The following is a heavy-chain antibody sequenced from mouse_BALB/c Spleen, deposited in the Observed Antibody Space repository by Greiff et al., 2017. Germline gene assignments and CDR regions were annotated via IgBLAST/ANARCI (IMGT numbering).Heavy chain of an antibody. D-gene: IGHD2-14*01. J-gene: IGHJ4*01. CDR2: ISSGGGST. CDR3: ARQDYRYDYAMDY. CDR1: GFAFSSYD. V-gene: IGHV5-12-1*01. Sequence: DVMLVESGGGLVKPGGSLKLSCAASGFAFSSYDMSWVRQTPEKRLEWVAYISSGGGSTYYPDTVKGRFTISRDNAKNTLYLQMSSLKSEDTAMYYCARQDYRYDYAMDYWGQGTSVTVSS.